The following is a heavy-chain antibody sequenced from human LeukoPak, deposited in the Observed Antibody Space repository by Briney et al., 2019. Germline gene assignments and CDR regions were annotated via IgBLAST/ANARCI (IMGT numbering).Heavy chain of an antibody. CDR3: TRGGGSGYYFGIPRYYFDA. D-gene: IGHD3-22*01. V-gene: IGHV4-59*11. Sequence: SETLSLTCTVSGGSLEGLYWSWIRQSPEKGLEWIGNVFHTGVTSYNLSLKSRVTISVDTSRNQFSQTMTSMTAADTAIYYCTRGGGSGYYFGIPRYYFDAWGQGVLVTVSS. CDR2: VFHTGVT. CDR1: GGSLEGLY. J-gene: IGHJ4*02.